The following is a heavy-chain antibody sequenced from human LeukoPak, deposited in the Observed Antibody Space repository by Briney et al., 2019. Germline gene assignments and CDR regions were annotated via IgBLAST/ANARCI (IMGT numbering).Heavy chain of an antibody. D-gene: IGHD5-18*01. CDR2: ISGSGGST. CDR3: AKVDTAPVY. CDR1: GFTFHNNG. J-gene: IGHJ4*02. V-gene: IGHV3-23*01. Sequence: PGGSLRLSCAASGFTFHNNGMSWVRQAPGKGLEWVSAISGSGGSTYYADSVKGRFTISRDNSKNTLYLQMNSLRAEDTAVYYCAKVDTAPVYWGQGTLVTVSS.